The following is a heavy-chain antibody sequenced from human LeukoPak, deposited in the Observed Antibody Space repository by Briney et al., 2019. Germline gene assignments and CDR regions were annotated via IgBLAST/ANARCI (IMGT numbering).Heavy chain of an antibody. CDR1: GGSISSYS. J-gene: IGHJ4*02. Sequence: SETLSFPCTVSGGSISSYSWSWIRQPPGKGLEWIGYIYYSGSTNYNPSLKSRVTISVDTSKNQFSLKLSSVTAADTAVYYCARKGYYDSSGHPTGYYFDYWGQGTLVTVSS. CDR3: ARKGYYDSSGHPTGYYFDY. CDR2: IYYSGST. V-gene: IGHV4-59*01. D-gene: IGHD3-22*01.